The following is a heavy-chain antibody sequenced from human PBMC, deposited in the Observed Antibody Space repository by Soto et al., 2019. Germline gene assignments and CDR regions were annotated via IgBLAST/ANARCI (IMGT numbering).Heavy chain of an antibody. V-gene: IGHV4-4*07. Sequence: SKTLSLTCTVSGGSISSYYWSWIRQPAGKGLEWIGRIYTSGSTNYNPSLKSRVTMSVDTSKNQFSLKLSSVTAADTAVYYCAREGSDYYDSSGLAYWGQGTLVTVSS. CDR2: IYTSGST. J-gene: IGHJ4*02. D-gene: IGHD3-22*01. CDR3: AREGSDYYDSSGLAY. CDR1: GGSISSYY.